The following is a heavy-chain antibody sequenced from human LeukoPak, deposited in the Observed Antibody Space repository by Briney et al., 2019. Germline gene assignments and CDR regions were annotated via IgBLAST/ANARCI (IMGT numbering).Heavy chain of an antibody. CDR2: ISGSGGST. D-gene: IGHD3-10*01. J-gene: IGHJ4*02. CDR3: AKKEWDGSGSYVGY. V-gene: IGHV3-23*01. Sequence: PGGSLRLSCAASGFTFSSYAMSWVRQAPGKGLEWVSAISGSGGSTYYADSVKGRFTISRDNSKNTLYLQMNSLRAEDTAVYYCAKKEWDGSGSYVGYWGQGTLVTVSS. CDR1: GFTFSSYA.